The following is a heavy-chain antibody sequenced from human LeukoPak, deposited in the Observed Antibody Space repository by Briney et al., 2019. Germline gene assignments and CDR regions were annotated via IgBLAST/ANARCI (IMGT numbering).Heavy chain of an antibody. Sequence: TGGSLRLSCAASGFSVSLNYMNWVRQAPGKGLEWVSILYSGSDTYYADSVKGRFTTSRDSSKNMLFLHMNSLRAEDTAVYYCARVGDHFHWYLDLWGRGTLVTVSS. CDR2: LYSGSDT. V-gene: IGHV3-53*01. J-gene: IGHJ2*01. CDR1: GFSVSLNY. D-gene: IGHD3-3*02. CDR3: ARVGDHFHWYLDL.